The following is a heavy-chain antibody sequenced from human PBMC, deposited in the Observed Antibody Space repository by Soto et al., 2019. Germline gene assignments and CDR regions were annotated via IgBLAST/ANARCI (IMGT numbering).Heavy chain of an antibody. J-gene: IGHJ6*02. Sequence: PGGSLRLSCAASGFTFSDYYMSWIRQAPGKGLEWASYISSSGSTIYYADSVKGRFTISRDNAKNSLYLQMNSLRAEDTAVYYCASGTVNYYYGMDVWGQGTTVTVSS. CDR3: ASGTVNYYYGMDV. D-gene: IGHD1-26*01. V-gene: IGHV3-11*01. CDR1: GFTFSDYY. CDR2: ISSSGSTI.